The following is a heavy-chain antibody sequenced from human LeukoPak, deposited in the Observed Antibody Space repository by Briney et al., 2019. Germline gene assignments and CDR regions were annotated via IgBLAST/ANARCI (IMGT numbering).Heavy chain of an antibody. D-gene: IGHD5-12*01. J-gene: IGHJ4*02. Sequence: SETLSLTCAVYGGSFSGYYWSWIRQPPGKGLEWIGEINHSGSTNYNPSLKSRVTISVDTSKNQFSLKLTSVTAADTAFYYCATVTQGKYSGYDVFYSWGQGTLVTVSS. CDR1: GGSFSGYY. CDR2: INHSGST. CDR3: ATVTQGKYSGYDVFYS. V-gene: IGHV4-34*01.